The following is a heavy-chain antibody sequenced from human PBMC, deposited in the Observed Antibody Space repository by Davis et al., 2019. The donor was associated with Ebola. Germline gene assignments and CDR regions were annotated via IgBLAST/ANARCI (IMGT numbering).Heavy chain of an antibody. D-gene: IGHD6-13*01. CDR3: AREPHSSSWQFDY. CDR2: INTNTGNP. CDR1: GGTFSTYT. J-gene: IGHJ4*02. V-gene: IGHV7-4-1*02. Sequence: AASVKVSCKASGGTFSTYTISWVRQAPGQGLEWMGWINTNTGNPTYAQGFTGRFVFSLDTSVSTAYLQISSLKAEDTAVYYCAREPHSSSWQFDYWGQGTLVTVSS.